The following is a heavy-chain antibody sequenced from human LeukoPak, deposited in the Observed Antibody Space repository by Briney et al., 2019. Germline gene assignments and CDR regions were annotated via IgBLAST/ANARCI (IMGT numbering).Heavy chain of an antibody. CDR2: INPNSGGT. V-gene: IGHV1-2*02. J-gene: IGHJ4*02. Sequence: ASVKVSCKASGYTFTGYYMHWVRQAPGQGLEWMGWINPNSGGTNYAQKFQGRVTMTRDTSISTAYMELSRLRSDDTAVYYCARDRSGAAALFDYWGQGTLVTVSS. CDR3: ARDRSGAAALFDY. CDR1: GYTFTGYY. D-gene: IGHD3-3*01.